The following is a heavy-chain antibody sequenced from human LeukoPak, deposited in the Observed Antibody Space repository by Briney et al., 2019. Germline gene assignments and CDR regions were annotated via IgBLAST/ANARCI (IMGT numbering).Heavy chain of an antibody. CDR2: ISCYNGDT. V-gene: IGHV1-18*01. J-gene: IGHJ2*01. D-gene: IGHD6-19*01. CDR1: GYTFTHHG. Sequence: GASVKVSCKASGYTFTHHGIAWVRQAPGQGLEWMGWISCYNGDTIYAQNLQGRVTLTTEKSTSTVYMELRSLSSDDTAVYYCARDPSNTSGWYQYFDAWGRGTLVSVSS. CDR3: ARDPSNTSGWYQYFDA.